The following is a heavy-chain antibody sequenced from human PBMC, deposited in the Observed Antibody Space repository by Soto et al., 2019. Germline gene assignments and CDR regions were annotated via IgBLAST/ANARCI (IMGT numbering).Heavy chain of an antibody. Sequence: GLFLKFSCAGSDYSFTSYWIGWVRQGPVKVLECWVIIYPGDCDTRYSPSFQGQVTISADKSISTAYLQWSSLMASVTAMYYCAIQRYCSSTSCYDDYYYYMEVWGKGTTVTVSS. J-gene: IGHJ6*03. CDR3: AIQRYCSSTSCYDDYYYYMEV. CDR2: IYPGDCDT. V-gene: IGHV5-51*01. D-gene: IGHD2-2*01. CDR1: DYSFTSYW.